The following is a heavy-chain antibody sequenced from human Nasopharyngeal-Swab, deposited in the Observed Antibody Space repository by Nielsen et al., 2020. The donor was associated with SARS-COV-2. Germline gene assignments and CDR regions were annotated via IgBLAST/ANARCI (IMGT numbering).Heavy chain of an antibody. Sequence: VKVSCKASGYTFTSYDINWVRQATGQGLAWMGWMNPNSGNTGYAQKFQGRVTMTRNTSISTAYMELSSLRSEDTAVYYCARGPSVTIFGVVYYYYYGMDVWGQGTTVTVSS. D-gene: IGHD3-3*01. J-gene: IGHJ6*02. CDR1: GYTFTSYD. CDR2: MNPNSGNT. V-gene: IGHV1-8*01. CDR3: ARGPSVTIFGVVYYYYYGMDV.